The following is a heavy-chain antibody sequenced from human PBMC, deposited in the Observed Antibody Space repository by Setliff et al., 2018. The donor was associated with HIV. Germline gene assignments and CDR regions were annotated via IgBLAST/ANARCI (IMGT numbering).Heavy chain of an antibody. D-gene: IGHD2-15*01. J-gene: IGHJ4*02. Sequence: SETLSLTCTVSGGSISSSSYYWGWIRQPPGKGLEWIGSIYYSGNTYYNPSLKSRVTIYVDTSKNQFSLKLSSVTAADTAVYYCARRGTYCSGGSCYNELDYWGQGTLVTVSS. CDR3: ARRGTYCSGGSCYNELDY. CDR1: GGSISSSSYY. CDR2: IYYSGNT. V-gene: IGHV4-39*01.